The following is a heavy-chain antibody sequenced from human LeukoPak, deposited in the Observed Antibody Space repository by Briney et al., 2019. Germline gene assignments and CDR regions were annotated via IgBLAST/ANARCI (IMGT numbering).Heavy chain of an antibody. CDR1: GGSFSGYY. V-gene: IGHV4-34*01. CDR3: SRGLSDVY. J-gene: IGHJ4*02. CDR2: INHSGIT. Sequence: PSETLSLTCGVYGGSFSGYYWTWIRQPPGKGLEWIGEINHSGITNYNPSLKSRVTISIDTSKSQFSLKLNSMTAADTAVYYCSRGLSDVYWGQGTLVTVSS.